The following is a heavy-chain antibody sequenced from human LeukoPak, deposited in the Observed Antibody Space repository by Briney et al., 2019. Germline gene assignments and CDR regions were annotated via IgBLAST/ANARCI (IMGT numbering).Heavy chain of an antibody. J-gene: IGHJ4*02. CDR2: INSDGSST. CDR1: GFTFSSYW. D-gene: IGHD3-9*01. CDR3: ATEARGGYYNATYFDY. Sequence: GGSLRLSCAASGFTFSSYWMHWVRQAPGRGLVWVSRINSDGSSTSYADSVKGRFTISRDNAKNTLYLQMNSLRAEDTAVYYCATEARGGYYNATYFDYSGQGTLVNVSP. V-gene: IGHV3-74*01.